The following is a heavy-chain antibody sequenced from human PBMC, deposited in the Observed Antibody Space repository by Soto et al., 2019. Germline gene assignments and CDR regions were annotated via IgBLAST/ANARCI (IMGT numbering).Heavy chain of an antibody. Sequence: GGSLRLSCEASGFAFDTYGMHWIRQGAGQGLEWVATMSYDGSKIYYRDSVRGRFSISRDDSKRTLYLQMNSLRAEDTAVYYCAKDRDPYYYYYLMDVWGQGTTVTVS. CDR1: GFAFDTYG. J-gene: IGHJ6*02. V-gene: IGHV3-30*18. CDR3: AKDRDPYYYYYLMDV. CDR2: MSYDGSKI.